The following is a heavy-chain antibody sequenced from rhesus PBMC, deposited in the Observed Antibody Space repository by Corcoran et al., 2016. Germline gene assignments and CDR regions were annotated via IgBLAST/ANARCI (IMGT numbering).Heavy chain of an antibody. V-gene: IGHV4-122*02. J-gene: IGHJ3*01. CDR1: GGSISSSY. Sequence: QLQLQESGPGLVKPSETLSVTCAVSGGSISSSYWSWIRQAPGKGLEWIGYISYSGSTSYNPSLKSRFTISRDTSKNQFSLKLSSVTAADTAVYYCARLGVLQFLDWSPFDAFDFWGQGLRVTVSS. D-gene: IGHD3-3*01. CDR3: ARLGVLQFLDWSPFDAFDF. CDR2: ISYSGST.